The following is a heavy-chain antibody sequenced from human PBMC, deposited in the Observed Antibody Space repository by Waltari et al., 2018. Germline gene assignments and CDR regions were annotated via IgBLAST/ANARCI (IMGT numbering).Heavy chain of an antibody. Sequence: EVQLVESGGGLVQPGRSLRLSCTASGFTFGDYAMSWVRQAPGKGLVWVGFIRSKAYGGTTEYAASVKGRCTISRDDSKSIGYLQMNSLKTEDTAVYYCTRVPDTAMVTGDYWGQGTLVTVSS. CDR1: GFTFGDYA. J-gene: IGHJ4*02. V-gene: IGHV3-49*04. CDR2: IRSKAYGGTT. D-gene: IGHD5-18*01. CDR3: TRVPDTAMVTGDY.